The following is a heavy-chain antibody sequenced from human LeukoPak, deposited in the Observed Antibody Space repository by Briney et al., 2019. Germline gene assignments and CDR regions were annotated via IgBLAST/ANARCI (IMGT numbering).Heavy chain of an antibody. CDR1: GFTFSSYA. J-gene: IGHJ6*02. Sequence: GGSLRLSCAASGFTFSSYAMNWVRQAPGKGLVWVSRINSDGSSTSYADSVKGRFTISRDNAKNTLYLQMNSLRAEDTAVYYCARGYGSGSYRFYYYYGMDVWGQGTTVTVSS. V-gene: IGHV3-74*01. CDR3: ARGYGSGSYRFYYYYGMDV. CDR2: INSDGSST. D-gene: IGHD3-10*01.